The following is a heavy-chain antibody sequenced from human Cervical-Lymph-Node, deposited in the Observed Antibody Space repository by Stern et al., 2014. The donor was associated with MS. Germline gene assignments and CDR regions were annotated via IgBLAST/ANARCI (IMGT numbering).Heavy chain of an antibody. Sequence: QVQLVQSGAEVKKPGASVTVACRASGCTFNNYAIAWVRQAPGQGPEWMGGIIPVFGTATYANSVEDRFPIYADDVSHTASMELTSLRSEDTAVYYCARDRSLGVTPFFDYWGQGTLVTVSS. CDR2: IIPVFGTA. CDR1: GCTFNNYA. J-gene: IGHJ4*02. CDR3: ARDRSLGVTPFFDY. V-gene: IGHV1-69*01.